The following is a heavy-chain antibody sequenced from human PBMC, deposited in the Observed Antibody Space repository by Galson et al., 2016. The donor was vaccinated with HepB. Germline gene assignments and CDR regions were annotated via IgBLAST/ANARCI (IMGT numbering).Heavy chain of an antibody. V-gene: IGHV3-30*04. CDR1: GFNLGPYG. D-gene: IGHD1-26*01. CDR3: TRGRWELHF. Sequence: SLRLSCAASGFNLGPYGLSWVRQGPGKGLEWVAFISYDGSNIHYEDSVKGRFTVSRDNSKNTLYLQMTSLRTEDTAVYYCTRGRWELHFWGQGTLVTVSS. J-gene: IGHJ4*02. CDR2: ISYDGSNI.